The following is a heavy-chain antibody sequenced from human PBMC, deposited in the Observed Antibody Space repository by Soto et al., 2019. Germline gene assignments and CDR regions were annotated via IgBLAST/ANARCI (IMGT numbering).Heavy chain of an antibody. V-gene: IGHV4-39*01. D-gene: IGHD3-22*01. Sequence: SETLSLTCTVSGGSFSSYYWGWIRQPPGKGLEWIGSIYYSGRSYYSPSLKSRATISEDTSKNQFSLKLNSVTATDTAVYYCACLDSSGYYFDYWGQGTLVTVSS. CDR1: GGSFSSYY. CDR3: ACLDSSGYYFDY. J-gene: IGHJ4*02. CDR2: IYYSGRS.